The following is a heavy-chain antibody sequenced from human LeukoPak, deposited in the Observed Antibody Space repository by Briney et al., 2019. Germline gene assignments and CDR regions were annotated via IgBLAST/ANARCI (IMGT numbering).Heavy chain of an antibody. CDR1: GYTFSSYW. D-gene: IGHD3-16*01. V-gene: IGHV5-51*01. Sequence: PGESLKISCQGSGYTFSSYWIGWVRQMPGKGLEWMGIIYPGDSDTRYNPSFQGQVTISADKSISTAYLQWSSLKASDTAMYYCARRADAYVWGSTVFWLDSWGQGTLVTVSS. CDR3: ARRADAYVWGSTVFWLDS. J-gene: IGHJ4*02. CDR2: IYPGDSDT.